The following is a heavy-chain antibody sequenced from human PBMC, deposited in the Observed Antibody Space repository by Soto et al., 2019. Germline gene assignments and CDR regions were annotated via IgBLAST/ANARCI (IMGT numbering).Heavy chain of an antibody. Sequence: SETLSLTCTVYGGSVSSSIYYWGWVRQPPGKGLEWIGSVYYSGSTYYNPSLESRVTISVDKSKNQFSLKLMSLSAADTAVYYCGRLEGLATISYYFDYWGQGALVTVSS. J-gene: IGHJ4*02. V-gene: IGHV4-39*01. CDR1: GGSVSSSIYY. CDR3: GRLEGLATISYYFDY. CDR2: VYYSGST. D-gene: IGHD3-9*01.